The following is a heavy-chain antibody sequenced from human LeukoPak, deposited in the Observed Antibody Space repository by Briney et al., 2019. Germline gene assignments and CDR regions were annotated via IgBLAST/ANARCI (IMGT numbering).Heavy chain of an antibody. Sequence: PSETLSLTCAVYGGSFSGYYWSWIRQPPGKGLEWIGEINHSGSTNYNPSLKSRVTIAVDTSKNQCSLKLGSVTAADTAVYYCARRPRSYYYDSSGYYYFDYWGQGTLVTVSS. D-gene: IGHD3-22*01. CDR2: INHSGST. CDR1: GGSFSGYY. V-gene: IGHV4-34*01. CDR3: ARRPRSYYYDSSGYYYFDY. J-gene: IGHJ4*02.